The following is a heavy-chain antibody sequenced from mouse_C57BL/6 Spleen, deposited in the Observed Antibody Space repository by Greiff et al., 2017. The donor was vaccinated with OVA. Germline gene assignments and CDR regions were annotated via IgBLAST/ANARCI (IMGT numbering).Heavy chain of an antibody. CDR3: ATIITTVVATDYYAMDY. J-gene: IGHJ4*01. V-gene: IGHV1-9*01. CDR2: ILPGSGST. D-gene: IGHD1-1*01. Sequence: VKVVESGAELMKPGASVKLSCKATGYTFTGYWIEWVKQRPGHGLEWIGEILPGSGSTNYNEKFKGKATFTADTSSNTAYMQLSSLTTEDSAIYYCATIITTVVATDYYAMDYWGQGTSVTVSS. CDR1: GYTFTGYW.